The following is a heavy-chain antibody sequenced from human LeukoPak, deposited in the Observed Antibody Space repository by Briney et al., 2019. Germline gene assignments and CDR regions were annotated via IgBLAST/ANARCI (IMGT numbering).Heavy chain of an antibody. V-gene: IGHV3-23*01. CDR3: AKGSSTSCYSHFDY. CDR1: GFTFRDYA. D-gene: IGHD2-2*01. Sequence: GGSLRLSCAASGFTFRDYAMSWVRQAPGKGLEWVSAISGSGDNTYYADSVKGRFTISRDNSKNTLYLQMNSLRAEDTAIYYCAKGSSTSCYSHFDYWGQGSLVTVSS. CDR2: ISGSGDNT. J-gene: IGHJ4*02.